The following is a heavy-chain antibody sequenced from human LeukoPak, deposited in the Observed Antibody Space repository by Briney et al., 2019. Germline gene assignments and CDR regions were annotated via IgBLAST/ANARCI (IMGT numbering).Heavy chain of an antibody. CDR2: ISSSGSNI. CDR1: GFTFSSYD. Sequence: PGGSLRLSCAASGFTFSSYDMNWVRQAPGKGLELISHISSSGSNIYYADSVKGRFTISRDNAKNSLYLQLNSLRAEDTAVYYCARGDSSGWSYFDCWGQGTLVTVSS. V-gene: IGHV3-48*03. CDR3: ARGDSSGWSYFDC. J-gene: IGHJ4*02. D-gene: IGHD6-19*01.